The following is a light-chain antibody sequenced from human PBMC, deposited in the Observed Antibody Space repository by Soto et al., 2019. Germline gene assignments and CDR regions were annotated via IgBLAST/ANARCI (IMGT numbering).Light chain of an antibody. V-gene: IGKV3-15*01. Sequence: EIVMTQSPATLSVSPGERATLSCRASQSLNNNLAWYQQKPGQGTRLLIYFASTRATGIPARFSGSGSGTDFSLTVASLQSEDFAVYYCQQYSAWPLTFGGGTKVETK. J-gene: IGKJ4*01. CDR3: QQYSAWPLT. CDR1: QSLNNN. CDR2: FAS.